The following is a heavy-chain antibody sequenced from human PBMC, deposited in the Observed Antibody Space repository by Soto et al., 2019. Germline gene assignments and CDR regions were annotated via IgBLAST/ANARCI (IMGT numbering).Heavy chain of an antibody. CDR2: MYYSGST. Sequence: AXETLYLTCTVAGCSMSSSSYYWGWIRQPPGKGLEWIGSMYYSGSTYYNPSLKSRVTISVDTSKNQFSLKLSSVTAADTAVYYCARMPITIFGVGAVINYYYGMDVWGQGTTVTVSS. CDR1: GCSMSSSSYY. J-gene: IGHJ6*02. CDR3: ARMPITIFGVGAVINYYYGMDV. V-gene: IGHV4-39*01. D-gene: IGHD3-3*01.